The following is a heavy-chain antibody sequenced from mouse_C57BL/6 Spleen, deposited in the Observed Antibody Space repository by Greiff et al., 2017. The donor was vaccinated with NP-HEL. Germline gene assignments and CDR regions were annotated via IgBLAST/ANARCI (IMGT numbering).Heavy chain of an antibody. D-gene: IGHD2-4*01. V-gene: IGHV5-4*01. CDR3: ARDHDYDGWFAY. J-gene: IGHJ3*01. Sequence: EVNVVESGGGLVKPGGSLKLSCAASGFTFSSYAMSWVRQTPEKRLEWVATISDGGSYTYYPDNVKGRFTISRDNAKNNLYLQMSHLKSEDTAMYYCARDHDYDGWFAYWGQGTLVTVSA. CDR1: GFTFSSYA. CDR2: ISDGGSYT.